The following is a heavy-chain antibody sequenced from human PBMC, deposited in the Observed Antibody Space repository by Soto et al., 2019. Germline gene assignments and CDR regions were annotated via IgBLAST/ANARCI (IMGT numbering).Heavy chain of an antibody. Sequence: EGSLRLSCAASGFAFSSYGIHWVRQAPGKGLEWVALISYDGGNKYYADSVKGRFTISRDNSKNTLYLQMNSLRDEDTAVYYCAKDAPYYYDSSGYYGPFDYWGQGTLVTVSS. CDR2: ISYDGGNK. J-gene: IGHJ4*02. CDR1: GFAFSSYG. V-gene: IGHV3-30*18. CDR3: AKDAPYYYDSSGYYGPFDY. D-gene: IGHD3-22*01.